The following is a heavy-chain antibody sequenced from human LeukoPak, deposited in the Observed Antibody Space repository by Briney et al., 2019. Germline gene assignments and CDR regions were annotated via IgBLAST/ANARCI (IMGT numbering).Heavy chain of an antibody. D-gene: IGHD3-16*01. CDR3: VRADRLGSDVYSFAE. CDR2: TRDRAHSYTT. V-gene: IGHV3-72*01. J-gene: IGHJ4*02. CDR1: GFSFRDHY. Sequence: PGGSLRLSCAASGFSFRDHYMDWVRLVPGKGREWVGRTRDRAHSYTTAYAASVKGRHSISTDASQKSLYLQMNSLKVEDTAVYYCVRADRLGSDVYSFAEWGQGTLVTVSS.